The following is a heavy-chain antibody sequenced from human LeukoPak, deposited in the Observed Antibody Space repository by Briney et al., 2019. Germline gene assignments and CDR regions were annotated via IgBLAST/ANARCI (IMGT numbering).Heavy chain of an antibody. CDR2: IYSSGSV. J-gene: IGHJ4*02. CDR3: ARSNGFAAIDS. CDR1: GASVRGSY. D-gene: IGHD2-8*01. V-gene: IGHV4-4*07. Sequence: SETLSLTCSVSGASVRGSYWSWIRQPAGRGLERIGRIYSSGSVNYNPSLKSRVTMSIDTSQNQFSLKLNSATAADTAVYYCARSNGFAAIDSWAQGIQATVSS.